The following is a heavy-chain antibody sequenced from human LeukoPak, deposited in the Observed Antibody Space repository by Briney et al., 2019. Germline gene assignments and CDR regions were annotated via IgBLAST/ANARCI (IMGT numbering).Heavy chain of an antibody. V-gene: IGHV1-46*01. CDR1: GYTFTSYY. CDR3: ARDMGAVAQRRYYYYMDV. J-gene: IGHJ6*03. Sequence: ASVKVSCKASGYTFTSYYMHWVRQAPGQGLEWMGIINPSGGSTSYAQKFQGRVTMTRDMSTSTVYMELSSLRSEDTAVYYCARDMGAVAQRRYYYYMDVWGKGTTVTVSS. CDR2: INPSGGST. D-gene: IGHD6-19*01.